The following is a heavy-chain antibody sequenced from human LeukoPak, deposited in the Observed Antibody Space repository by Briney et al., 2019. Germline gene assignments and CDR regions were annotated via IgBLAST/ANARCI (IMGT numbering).Heavy chain of an antibody. D-gene: IGHD3-22*01. CDR1: GYTFTSYG. CDR3: ARDSLGYYDSSGYYPSIYYYYMDV. CDR2: ISAYNGNT. Sequence: GASVKVSCTASGYTFTSYGISWVRQAAGQGLEWTGWISAYNGNTNYAQKLQGRVTMTTDTSTSTAYMELRSLRSDDTAVYYCARDSLGYYDSSGYYPSIYYYYMDVWGKGTTVTVSS. V-gene: IGHV1-18*01. J-gene: IGHJ6*03.